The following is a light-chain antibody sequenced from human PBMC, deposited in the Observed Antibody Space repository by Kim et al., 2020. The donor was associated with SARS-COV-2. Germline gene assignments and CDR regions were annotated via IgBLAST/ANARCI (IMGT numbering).Light chain of an antibody. V-gene: IGLV2-11*01. CDR2: DVS. CDR3: CSYAGSYTLV. Sequence: QSALTQPPSVSGSPGQSVTISCTGTSSDVGGYNYVSWDQQHPGKAPKLMIYDVSKRPSGVPDRFSGSKSGNTASLTISGLQAEDEADYYCCSYAGSYTLVFGGGTQLTVL. J-gene: IGLJ2*01. CDR1: SSDVGGYNY.